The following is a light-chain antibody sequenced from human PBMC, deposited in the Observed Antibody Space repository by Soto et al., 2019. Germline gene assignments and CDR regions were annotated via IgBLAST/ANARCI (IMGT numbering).Light chain of an antibody. Sequence: DIQMPQSPSSLSASVGDRVTITCRASQGISNYLAWYQQKPVKVPKLLIYAASTLQSGVPSRFSGSGSGTDFTLTISSLQPEDVATYYGQKYNSTPWKFGQGNKVEIK. CDR3: QKYNSTPWK. CDR1: QGISNY. J-gene: IGKJ1*01. V-gene: IGKV1-27*01. CDR2: AAS.